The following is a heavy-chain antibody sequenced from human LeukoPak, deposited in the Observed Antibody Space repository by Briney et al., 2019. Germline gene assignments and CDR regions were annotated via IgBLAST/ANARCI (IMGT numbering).Heavy chain of an antibody. J-gene: IGHJ5*02. CDR2: IKQDGSEK. Sequence: GGSLRLSCAASGFTFSSYWMSWVRQAPGKGLEWVANIKQDGSEKYYVDSVKGRFTISRDNAKNSQYLQMNSLRAEDTAVYYCARDDEYCSSTSCYPNNWFDPWGQGTLVTVSS. CDR3: ARDDEYCSSTSCYPNNWFDP. V-gene: IGHV3-7*01. CDR1: GFTFSSYW. D-gene: IGHD2-2*01.